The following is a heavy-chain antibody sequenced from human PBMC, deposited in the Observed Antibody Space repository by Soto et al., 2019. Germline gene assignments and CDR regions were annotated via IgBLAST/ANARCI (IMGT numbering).Heavy chain of an antibody. Sequence: GGSLRLSCAASGFTFSSYAMSWVRQAPGKGLEWVSAISGSGGSTYYADSVKGRFTISRDNSKNTLYLQMNSLRAEDTAVYYCVSSSSFVGYYYYYMDVWGKGTTVTVSS. CDR3: VSSSSFVGYYYYYMDV. CDR2: ISGSGGST. V-gene: IGHV3-23*01. J-gene: IGHJ6*03. D-gene: IGHD6-6*01. CDR1: GFTFSSYA.